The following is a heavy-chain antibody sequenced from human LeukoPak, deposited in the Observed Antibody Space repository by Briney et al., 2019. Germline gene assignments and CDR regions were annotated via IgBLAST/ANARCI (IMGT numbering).Heavy chain of an antibody. CDR3: AKAGGASIAVAAHFDY. CDR1: GFTFSSYA. V-gene: IGHV3-23*01. D-gene: IGHD6-19*01. CDR2: ISGSGGST. J-gene: IGHJ4*02. Sequence: GGSLRLSCAASGFTFSSYAMNWVRQAPGKGLEWVSVISGSGGSTYYADSVKGRFTISRDNSKNTLNLQMNSLRAEDTAVYYCAKAGGASIAVAAHFDYWGQGTLVTVSS.